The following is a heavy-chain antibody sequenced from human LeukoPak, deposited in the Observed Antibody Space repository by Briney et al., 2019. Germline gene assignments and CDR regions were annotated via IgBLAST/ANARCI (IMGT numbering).Heavy chain of an antibody. V-gene: IGHV3-23*01. CDR3: ARDPRYCSGGSCYHPQYYYYGMDV. J-gene: IGHJ6*02. Sequence: GGSLRLSCAASGFTFSNFPMSWVRQAPGKGLEWVSSISGGGGGTYYADSVKGRFTISRDTSKNTQYLQMNSLRVEDTAVYYCARDPRYCSGGSCYHPQYYYYGMDVWGQGTTVTVSS. CDR2: ISGGGGGT. D-gene: IGHD2-15*01. CDR1: GFTFSNFP.